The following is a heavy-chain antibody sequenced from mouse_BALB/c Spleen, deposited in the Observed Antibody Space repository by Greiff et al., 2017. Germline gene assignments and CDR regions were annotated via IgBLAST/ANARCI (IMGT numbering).Heavy chain of an antibody. Sequence: EVQRVESGGDLVKPGGSLKLSCAASGFTFSSYGMSWVRQTPDKRLEWVATVSSGGSYTYYPDSVKGRFTISRDNAKNTLYLQMSSLKSEDTAMYYCARRVITYAMDYWGQGTSVTVSS. CDR1: GFTFSSYG. V-gene: IGHV5-6*01. CDR2: VSSGGSYT. CDR3: ARRVITYAMDY. D-gene: IGHD2-4*01. J-gene: IGHJ4*01.